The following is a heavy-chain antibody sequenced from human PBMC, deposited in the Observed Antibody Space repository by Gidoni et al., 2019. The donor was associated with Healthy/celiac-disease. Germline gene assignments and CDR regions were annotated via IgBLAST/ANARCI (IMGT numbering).Heavy chain of an antibody. CDR2: IYHSGST. J-gene: IGHJ4*02. V-gene: IGHV4-38-2*01. CDR3: ARGVAAAGTDY. D-gene: IGHD6-13*01. Sequence: VQLQESGPGLVTPSETLSLPCAVSGYSISSGYYWGWLRQPPGKGLEWIGSIYHSGSTYYNPSLKSRVTISVDTSKNQFSLKLSSVTAADTAVYYCARGVAAAGTDYWGQGTLVTVSS. CDR1: GYSISSGYY.